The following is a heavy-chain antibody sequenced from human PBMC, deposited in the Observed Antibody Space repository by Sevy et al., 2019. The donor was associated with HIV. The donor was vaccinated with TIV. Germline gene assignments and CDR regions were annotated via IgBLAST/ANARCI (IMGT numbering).Heavy chain of an antibody. CDR2: ISAYNGNT. D-gene: IGHD4-17*01. V-gene: IGHV1-18*01. CDR3: ARFLIYGDYALNYFDY. Sequence: ASVKVSCKASGYTFTSYGISWVRQAPGQGLEWMGWISAYNGNTNYAQKLHGRVTMTTDTSTSTAYMELRSLRSDDTAVYYCARFLIYGDYALNYFDYWGQGTLVTVSS. J-gene: IGHJ4*02. CDR1: GYTFTSYG.